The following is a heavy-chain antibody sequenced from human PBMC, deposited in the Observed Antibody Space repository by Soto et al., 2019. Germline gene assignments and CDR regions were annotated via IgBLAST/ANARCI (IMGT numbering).Heavy chain of an antibody. V-gene: IGHV3-30*18. J-gene: IGHJ4*02. CDR1: GFTFSSYG. Sequence: PGGSLRLSCAASGFTFSSYGMHWVRQAPGKGLEWVAVISYDGSNKYYADSVKGRFTISRDNSKNTLYLQMNSLRAEDTAVYYCAKDSAYDILTGYYTPSYFDYWGQGTLVTVSS. D-gene: IGHD3-9*01. CDR3: AKDSAYDILTGYYTPSYFDY. CDR2: ISYDGSNK.